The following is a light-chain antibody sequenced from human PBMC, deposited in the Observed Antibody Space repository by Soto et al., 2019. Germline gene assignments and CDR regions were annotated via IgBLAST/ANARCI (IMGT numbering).Light chain of an antibody. CDR1: SSDVGGYNY. Sequence: QSVLTQPPSASGSPGQSVTISCTGTSSDVGGYNYVSWYQQHPGKAPKLMIYEVSKRPSGVPDRFSGSKSGSTASLTVSGLQTEDEADYYCTSYAGSNNLLFGGGTKLTVL. V-gene: IGLV2-8*01. CDR3: TSYAGSNNLL. J-gene: IGLJ2*01. CDR2: EVS.